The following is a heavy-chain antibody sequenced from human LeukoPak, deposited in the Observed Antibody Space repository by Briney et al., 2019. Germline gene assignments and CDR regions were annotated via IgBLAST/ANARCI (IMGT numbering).Heavy chain of an antibody. CDR2: IIPIFGTA. CDR1: GGTFSSYA. J-gene: IGHJ6*04. V-gene: IGHV1-69*06. Sequence: SVTVSCKASGGTFSSYAISWVRQAAGQGLEWMGGIIPIFGTANYAQKFQGRVTITADKSTSTAYMELSSLRSEDTAVYYCAMGGSGSYYNPPLDYGMDVWGKGTTVTVSS. CDR3: AMGGSGSYYNPPLDYGMDV. D-gene: IGHD3-10*01.